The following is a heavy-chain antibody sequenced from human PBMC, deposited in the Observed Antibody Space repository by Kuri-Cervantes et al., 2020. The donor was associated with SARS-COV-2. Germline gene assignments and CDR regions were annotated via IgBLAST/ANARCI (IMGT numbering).Heavy chain of an antibody. V-gene: IGHV4-61*09. CDR2: IYSSGST. J-gene: IGHJ4*02. Sequence: SETLSLTCTVSGDSISRHSYFWSWIRQPAGKGPEWIGHIYSSGSTNYNPSLKSRVTISVDTSKNQFSLKLSSVTAVDTAVYYCAREQWLRNDYWGQGTRVTVSS. D-gene: IGHD5-12*01. CDR1: GDSISRHSYF. CDR3: AREQWLRNDY.